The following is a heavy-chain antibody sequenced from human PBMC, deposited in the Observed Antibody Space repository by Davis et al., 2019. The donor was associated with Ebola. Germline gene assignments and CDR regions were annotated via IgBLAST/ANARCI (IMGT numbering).Heavy chain of an antibody. Sequence: SETLSLTCAVYGGSFSEYIWTWIRQPPGKGLEWIGEINHSGSTNYNPSLKSRVTISVDTSKNQFSLKLSSVTTADTAVYYCARSTWHNSVIIDSWGQGILVSVSS. CDR2: INHSGST. CDR1: GGSFSEYI. CDR3: ARSTWHNSVIIDS. V-gene: IGHV4-34*01. D-gene: IGHD2/OR15-2a*01. J-gene: IGHJ4*02.